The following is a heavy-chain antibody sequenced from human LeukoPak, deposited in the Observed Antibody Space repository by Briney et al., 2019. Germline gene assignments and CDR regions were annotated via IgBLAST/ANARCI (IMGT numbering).Heavy chain of an antibody. V-gene: IGHV3-23*01. CDR1: GFTLSSYA. J-gene: IGHJ4*02. CDR2: ISGSYGST. D-gene: IGHD2-8*01. Sequence: GGSLRLSCAASGFTLSSYAMSWVRQAPGKGLEWVSAISGSYGSTYYADSVKGRFTISRDNSKNTLYLQMNSLRADDTAVYYCAKMYLMTLDYWGQGTLVTVSS. CDR3: AKMYLMTLDY.